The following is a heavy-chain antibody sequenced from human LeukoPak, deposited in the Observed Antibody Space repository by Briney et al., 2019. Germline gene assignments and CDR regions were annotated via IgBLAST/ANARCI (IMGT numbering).Heavy chain of an antibody. CDR3: ASPNGVSIDY. Sequence: ASETLSLTCTVSCYSISSGYYWGWIRQPPGKGLEWIGSIFHSGTTYSNPSLQGRVTLSVDTSKNQFSLNLTSVTAADMAVYYCASPNGVSIDYWGQGILVTVSS. CDR1: CYSISSGYY. J-gene: IGHJ4*02. D-gene: IGHD3-10*01. V-gene: IGHV4-38-2*02. CDR2: IFHSGTT.